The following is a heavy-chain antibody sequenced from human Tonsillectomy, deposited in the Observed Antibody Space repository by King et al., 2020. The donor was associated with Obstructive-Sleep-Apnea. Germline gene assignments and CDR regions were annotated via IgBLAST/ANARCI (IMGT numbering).Heavy chain of an antibody. CDR1: GYTFTSYG. V-gene: IGHV1-18*04. CDR3: ARDPEYFDI. J-gene: IGHJ3*02. D-gene: IGHD2/OR15-2a*01. Sequence: VQLVQSGAEVKKPGASVKVACKSSGYTFTSYGINWVRQAPGQGLEWMGWISTYNGTTYYTQKLQGRVTMTTDTSTSTVYMELSFLRSDDTAVYYCARDPEYFDIWGQGTMVTVSS. CDR2: ISTYNGTT.